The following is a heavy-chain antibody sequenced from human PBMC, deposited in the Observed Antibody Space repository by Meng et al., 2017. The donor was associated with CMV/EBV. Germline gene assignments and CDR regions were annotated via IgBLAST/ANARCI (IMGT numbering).Heavy chain of an antibody. J-gene: IGHJ5*02. D-gene: IGHD3-3*01. CDR2: INPNSGDT. V-gene: IGHV1-2*02. CDR3: ARVARYYDFWSGYYKPWFDP. CDR1: GYTFTGYY. Sequence: HAGAGVENPGASVKVSFKASGYTFTGYYRHWVRQAPGQGLEWMGWINPNSGDTNYAQKFQGRVTMTRDTSISTAYMELSRLRSDDTAVYYCARVARYYDFWSGYYKPWFDPWGQGTLVTVSS.